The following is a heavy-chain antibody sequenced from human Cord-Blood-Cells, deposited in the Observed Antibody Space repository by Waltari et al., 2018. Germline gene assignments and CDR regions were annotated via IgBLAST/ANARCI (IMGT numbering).Heavy chain of an antibody. V-gene: IGHV4-34*01. CDR1: GGSFSGYY. CDR2: INHSGST. J-gene: IGHJ3*02. Sequence: QVQLQQWGAGLLKPSETLSLTCAVYGGSFSGYYWSWIRQPPGKGLEWIGEINHSGSTNYNPSLKSRVTISVDTSKNQFSLKLSSVTAADMAVYYCARGSPGYCSSTSCYGDAFDIWGQGTMVTVSS. CDR3: ARGSPGYCSSTSCYGDAFDI. D-gene: IGHD2-2*01.